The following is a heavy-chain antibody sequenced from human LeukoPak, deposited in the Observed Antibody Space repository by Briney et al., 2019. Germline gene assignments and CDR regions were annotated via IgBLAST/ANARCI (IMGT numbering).Heavy chain of an antibody. J-gene: IGHJ6*02. CDR2: IYYSGST. CDR1: GGSISNYY. CDR3: ARDAITMVRGVITYYYGMDV. D-gene: IGHD3-10*01. Sequence: NPSETLSLTCTVSGGSISNYYWSWIRQPPGKGLEWIGYIYYSGSTNYNPSLKSRVTISVDTSKNQLSLKLSSVTAADTAEYYCARDAITMVRGVITYYYGMDVWGQGTTVTVSS. V-gene: IGHV4-59*12.